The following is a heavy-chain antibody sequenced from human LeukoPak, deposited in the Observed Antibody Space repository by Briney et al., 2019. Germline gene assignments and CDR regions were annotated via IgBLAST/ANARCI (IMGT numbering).Heavy chain of an antibody. CDR3: ARDLSIAAPGTDFDY. V-gene: IGHV1-2*02. Sequence: ASVKVSCKASGGTFSSYAISWVRQAPGQGLEWMGWINPNSGGTNYALKFQGRVTMTRDTSISTAYMELSRLTSDDTAVYYCARDLSIAAPGTDFDYWGQGTLVTVSS. CDR1: GGTFSSYA. D-gene: IGHD6-13*01. CDR2: INPNSGGT. J-gene: IGHJ4*02.